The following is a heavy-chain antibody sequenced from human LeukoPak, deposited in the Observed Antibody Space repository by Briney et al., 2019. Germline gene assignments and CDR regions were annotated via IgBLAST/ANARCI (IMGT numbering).Heavy chain of an antibody. V-gene: IGHV3-23*01. CDR3: AKWGDYDVLTGYYVSDY. Sequence: GGSLRLSCAASGFTFSNYAMRWVRQAPGKGLEWVSAITGSGGNTYYADSVKGRFTISRDNYKNTVFLQMNSVRAEDTAVYYCAKWGDYDVLTGYYVSDYWGQGTLVTVSS. J-gene: IGHJ4*02. CDR1: GFTFSNYA. CDR2: ITGSGGNT. D-gene: IGHD3-9*01.